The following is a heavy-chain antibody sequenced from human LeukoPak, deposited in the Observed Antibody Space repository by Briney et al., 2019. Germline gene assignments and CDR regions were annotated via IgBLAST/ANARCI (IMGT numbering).Heavy chain of an antibody. Sequence: ASVKVSCKASGYTFTGYYMHWVRQAPGQGLEWMGWINPNSGGTNYAQKFQGRVTMTRDTSISTAYMELSRLRSDDTAVYYCARVTGLLSAAGMYNWFDPWGQGTLVTVSS. CDR1: GYTFTGYY. CDR3: ARVTGLLSAAGMYNWFDP. CDR2: INPNSGGT. D-gene: IGHD6-13*01. J-gene: IGHJ5*02. V-gene: IGHV1-2*02.